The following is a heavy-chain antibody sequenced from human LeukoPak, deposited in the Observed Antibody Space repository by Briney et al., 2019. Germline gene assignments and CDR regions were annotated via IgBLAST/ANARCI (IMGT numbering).Heavy chain of an antibody. Sequence: GGSLRLSCAASGFTFSSYWMNWARQAPGKGLEWVASINHNGNVNYYVDSVKGRFTISRDNAKNSLYLQMSSLRSEDTAVYYCARSPVVVTAILYYFDCWGQGTLVTVSS. CDR1: GFTFSSYW. CDR2: INHNGNVN. V-gene: IGHV3-7*03. J-gene: IGHJ4*02. D-gene: IGHD2-21*02. CDR3: ARSPVVVTAILYYFDC.